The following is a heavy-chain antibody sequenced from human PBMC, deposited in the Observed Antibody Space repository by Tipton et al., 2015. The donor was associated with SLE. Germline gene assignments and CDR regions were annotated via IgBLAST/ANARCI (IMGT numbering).Heavy chain of an antibody. V-gene: IGHV4-30-4*01. CDR1: DGSISSSDYY. J-gene: IGHJ4*02. CDR2: IYYTGST. CDR3: ARDYGIRD. Sequence: TLSLTCTVSDGSISSSDYYWSWIRQPPGKGLEWIGYIYYTGSTYYNPSLKSRVTISVDTSKNQFSLKLTSVTAADTAVYYCARDYGIRDWGQGTLVTVSS. D-gene: IGHD4-17*01.